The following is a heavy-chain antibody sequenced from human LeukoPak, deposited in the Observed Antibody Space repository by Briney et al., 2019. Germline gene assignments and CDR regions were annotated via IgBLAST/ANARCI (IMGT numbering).Heavy chain of an antibody. D-gene: IGHD3-10*01. CDR3: AKEYHLTATYYYGSGFDY. CDR1: GFTFSSYG. CDR2: ISGSGGST. Sequence: GGSLRLSCAASGFTFSSYGMSWVRQAPGKGLERVSAISGSGGSTYYADSVKGRFTISRDNSKNTLYLQMNSLRAEDTAVYYCAKEYHLTATYYYGSGFDYWGQGTLVTVSS. V-gene: IGHV3-23*01. J-gene: IGHJ4*02.